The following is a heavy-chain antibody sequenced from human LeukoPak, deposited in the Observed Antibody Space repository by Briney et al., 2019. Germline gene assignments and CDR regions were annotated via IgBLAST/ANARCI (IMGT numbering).Heavy chain of an antibody. V-gene: IGHV4-38-2*02. CDR3: ARDYGSN. D-gene: IGHD1-26*01. CDR2: IYHSGST. J-gene: IGHJ4*02. CDR1: GHSISSGYY. Sequence: SATLSLTCTVSGHSISSGYYWGWIRQPPGKGLEWIGSIYHSGSTYYNPSLKSRVTISVDTSKNQFSLKLSSVTAADTAVYYCARDYGSNWGQGTLVTVSS.